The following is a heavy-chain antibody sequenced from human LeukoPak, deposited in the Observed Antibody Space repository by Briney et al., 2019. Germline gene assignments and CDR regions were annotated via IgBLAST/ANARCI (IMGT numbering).Heavy chain of an antibody. CDR3: AREWYFDL. V-gene: IGHV3-7*01. Sequence: ETLSLTCAVYGGSFNGYYWSWVRQAPGKGLEWVANIKQDGSETYYVDSVKGRFTISRDNAKTSLYLQMNSLRAEDTAVYYCAREWYFDLWGRGTLVTVSS. CDR1: GGSFNGYY. J-gene: IGHJ2*01. CDR2: IKQDGSET.